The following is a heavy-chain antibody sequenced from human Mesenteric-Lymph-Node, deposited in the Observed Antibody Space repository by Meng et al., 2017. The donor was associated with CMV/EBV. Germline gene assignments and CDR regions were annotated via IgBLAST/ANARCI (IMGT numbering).Heavy chain of an antibody. D-gene: IGHD2-2*01. V-gene: IGHV3-48*03. CDR1: GFTFRTYE. J-gene: IGHJ4*02. CDR3: ARDCSSSSRFCYFDY. Sequence: GESLKISCPASGFTFRTYEMNWVRQAPGKGLEWVSYISSSGSTRYYADSVEGRFTISRDNARNSLYLQMNSLRVEDTAIYYCARDCSSSSRFCYFDYWGQGTLVTVSS. CDR2: ISSSGSTR.